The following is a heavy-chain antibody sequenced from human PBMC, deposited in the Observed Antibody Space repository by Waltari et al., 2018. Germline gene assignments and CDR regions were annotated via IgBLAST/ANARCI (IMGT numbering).Heavy chain of an antibody. Sequence: VQLVESGGGLIQPGGSLGLPGDASGFGVRNSSVSWVRQDPGKGLEWISFIYGVDSTLYVDSVKVRFTVSRDNSKNTVHLQMNSERVDDTAVYYCATFSNWVHDTFDIWGQGTLVSVSS. CDR1: GFGVRNSS. D-gene: IGHD3-16*01. J-gene: IGHJ3*02. CDR2: IYGVDST. CDR3: ATFSNWVHDTFDI. V-gene: IGHV3-53*01.